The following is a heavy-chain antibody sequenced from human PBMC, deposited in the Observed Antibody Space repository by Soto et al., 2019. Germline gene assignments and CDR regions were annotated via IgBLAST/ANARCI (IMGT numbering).Heavy chain of an antibody. V-gene: IGHV3-30*18. CDR2: ISHDGSNK. J-gene: IGHJ4*02. CDR3: AKDLGLYRWDFVD. D-gene: IGHD2-8*01. Sequence: GGSLRLSCAASGFTFSSYGMHWVRQAPGKGLEWVAGISHDGSNKYYADSVKGRSTISRDNSKNTLYLQISSLRAEDTAVYHWAKDLGLYRWDFVDWGQGTLVTGS. CDR1: GFTFSSYG.